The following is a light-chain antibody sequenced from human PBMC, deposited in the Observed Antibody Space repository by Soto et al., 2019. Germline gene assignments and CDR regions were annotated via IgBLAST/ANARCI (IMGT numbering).Light chain of an antibody. CDR3: QEYNGRSS. V-gene: IGKV3-15*01. CDR1: QNVAGD. CDR2: RTS. J-gene: IGKJ1*01. Sequence: VTTQSPATLSVSAGERATLSCRASQNVAGDLAWYQQKPGQAPRLLIYRTSTRATGIPARFSGSGSGTEFTLTISSLQSEDFAVYYCQEYNGRSSFGQGTKVEMK.